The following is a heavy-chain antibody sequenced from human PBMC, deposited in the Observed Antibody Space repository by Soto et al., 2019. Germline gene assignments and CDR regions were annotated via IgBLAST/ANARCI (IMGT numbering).Heavy chain of an antibody. D-gene: IGHD4-17*01. V-gene: IGHV1-46*01. CDR3: ERGGNGDNVGDWYFDL. CDR1: GYTFTTYY. CDR2: INPGGVST. J-gene: IGHJ2*01. Sequence: QVQLVQSGAEVKKPGASVEVSCKASGYTFTTYYINWVRHAPGQGLEWMGVINPGGVSTKYAQKFQDRFTMTSDTSTSTVYMDLSSLISEDTAGYFCERGGNGDNVGDWYFDLWGRGTQVTVSP.